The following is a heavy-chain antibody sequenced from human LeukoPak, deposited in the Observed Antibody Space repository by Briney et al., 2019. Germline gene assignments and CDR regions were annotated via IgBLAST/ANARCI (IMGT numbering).Heavy chain of an antibody. Sequence: PGGSLRLSCAASGFTFSNYVMSWVRQAPGKGLEWVSLISGSGERTYCTDSAKGRFTVSRDNSKNTLYLQMKSLRAEDTAVYYCVSQSYSGSDNYYFHYWGQGTLVAVSS. D-gene: IGHD1-26*01. J-gene: IGHJ4*02. V-gene: IGHV3-23*01. CDR3: VSQSYSGSDNYYFHY. CDR1: GFTFSNYV. CDR2: ISGSGERT.